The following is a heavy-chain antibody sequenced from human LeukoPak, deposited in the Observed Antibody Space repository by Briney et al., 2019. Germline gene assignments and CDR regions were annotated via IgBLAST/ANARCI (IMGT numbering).Heavy chain of an antibody. CDR1: GGSFSGYY. V-gene: IGHV4-34*01. Sequence: SETLSLTCAVYGGSFSGYYWSWIRQPPGKGLEWIGEINHSGSTNYNPSLKSRVTTSVDTSKNQFSLKLSSVTAADTAVYYCARGHSSPASWFDPWGQGTLVTVSS. J-gene: IGHJ5*02. CDR2: INHSGST. D-gene: IGHD6-13*01. CDR3: ARGHSSPASWFDP.